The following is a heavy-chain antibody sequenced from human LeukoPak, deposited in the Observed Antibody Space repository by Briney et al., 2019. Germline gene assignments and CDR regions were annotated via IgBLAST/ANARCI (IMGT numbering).Heavy chain of an antibody. CDR1: GGSISSSSYY. Sequence: SETLSLTCTVSGGSISSSSYYWGWIRQPPGKGLEWIGYIYYSGSTNYNPSLKSRVTISVDTSKNQFSLKLSSVTAADTAVYYCARGLFIGSGRWGQGTLVTVSS. CDR3: ARGLFIGSGR. J-gene: IGHJ4*02. CDR2: IYYSGST. V-gene: IGHV4-61*05. D-gene: IGHD2-21*01.